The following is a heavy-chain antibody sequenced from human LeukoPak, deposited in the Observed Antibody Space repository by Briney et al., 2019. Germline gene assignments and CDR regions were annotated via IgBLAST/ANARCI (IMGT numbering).Heavy chain of an antibody. CDR2: IIPILGIA. Sequence: ASVKVSCKASGGTFSSYAISWVRQAPGQGLEWMGRIIPILGIANYAQTFQGRVTITADTSPSTAYMELRSLRSDDTAVYYCARDRGRAGCDPWGQGTLVTVSS. CDR3: ARDRGRAGCDP. V-gene: IGHV1-69*04. J-gene: IGHJ5*02. CDR1: GGTFSSYA. D-gene: IGHD3-16*01.